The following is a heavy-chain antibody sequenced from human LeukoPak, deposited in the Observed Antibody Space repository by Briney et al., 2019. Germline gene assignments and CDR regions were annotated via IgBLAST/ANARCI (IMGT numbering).Heavy chain of an antibody. CDR3: ARTPPRIRGSGWNWFDP. CDR2: INHSGST. D-gene: IGHD6-19*01. J-gene: IGHJ5*02. Sequence: SETLSPTCAVYGGSFSGYYWSWIRQPPGKGLEWIGEINHSGSTNYNPSLKSRVTISVDTSKNQFSLKLSSVTAADTAVYYCARTPPRIRGSGWNWFDPWGQGTLVTVSS. CDR1: GGSFSGYY. V-gene: IGHV4-34*01.